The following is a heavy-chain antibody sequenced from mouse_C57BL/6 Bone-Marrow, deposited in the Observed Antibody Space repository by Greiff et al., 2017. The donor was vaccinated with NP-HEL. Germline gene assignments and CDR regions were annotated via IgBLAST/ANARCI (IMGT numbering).Heavy chain of an antibody. CDR3: AREIYDGYYADYFDY. Sequence: QVHVKQPGAELVKPGASVKLSCKASGYTFTSYWMHWVKQRPGQGLEWIGMIHPNSGSTNYNEKFKSKATLTVDKSSSTAYMQLSSLTSEDSAVYYCAREIYDGYYADYFDYWGQGTTLTVSS. CDR1: GYTFTSYW. J-gene: IGHJ2*01. D-gene: IGHD2-3*01. V-gene: IGHV1-64*01. CDR2: IHPNSGST.